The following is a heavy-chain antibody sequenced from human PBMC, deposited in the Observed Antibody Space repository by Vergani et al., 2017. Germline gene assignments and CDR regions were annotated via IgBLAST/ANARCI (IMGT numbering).Heavy chain of an antibody. CDR1: GGSLSSGSYY. V-gene: IGHV4-61*02. D-gene: IGHD6-19*01. Sequence: QVQLQESGPGLVKPSQTLSLTCTVSGGSLSSGSYYWSWIRQPAGKGLEWIGRIYTSGSTNYNPSLKSRVTISVDTSKNQFSLKLSSVTAADTAVYYCARDVQDSSGWYQMGDWFDPWGQGTLVTVSS. J-gene: IGHJ5*02. CDR2: IYTSGST. CDR3: ARDVQDSSGWYQMGDWFDP.